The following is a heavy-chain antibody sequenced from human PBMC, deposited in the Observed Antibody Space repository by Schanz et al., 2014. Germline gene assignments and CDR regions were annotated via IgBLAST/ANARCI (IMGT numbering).Heavy chain of an antibody. CDR1: GFTFSSHW. V-gene: IGHV3-74*01. CDR2: INSVGSNT. CDR3: ARKRKLGVYGGKGHDSLDI. Sequence: EVQLVQSGGGLVQPGGSLRLSCAASGFTFSSHWMHWVRQDPGKGLVWVARINSVGSNTDYADSVTGRFTISRDNAKNTLYLQMNTQRAEDTAVYYCARKRKLGVYGGKGHDSLDIWGQGTMVTVSS. D-gene: IGHD4-17*01. J-gene: IGHJ3*02.